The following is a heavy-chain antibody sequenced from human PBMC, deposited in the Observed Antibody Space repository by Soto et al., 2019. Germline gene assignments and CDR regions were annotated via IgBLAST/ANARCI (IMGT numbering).Heavy chain of an antibody. CDR3: AKDQDGMDV. CDR1: GFTFSSYG. J-gene: IGHJ6*02. CDR2: ISYDGSNK. Sequence: SLRLSCAASGFTFSSYGMHWVRQAPGKGLEWVAVISYDGSNKYYADSVKGRFTISRDNSKNTLYLQMNSLRAEDTAVYYCAKDQDGMDVWGQGTTVTVSS. V-gene: IGHV3-30*18.